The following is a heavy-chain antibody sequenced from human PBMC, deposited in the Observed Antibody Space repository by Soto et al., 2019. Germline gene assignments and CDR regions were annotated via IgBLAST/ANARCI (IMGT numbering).Heavy chain of an antibody. CDR2: IIPMFGTP. D-gene: IGHD3-3*01. V-gene: IGHV1-69*01. CDR3: ARGWAPGFDFWRGYPPFFYFAMDV. CDR1: GGTFSSYA. J-gene: IGHJ6*02. Sequence: QVQVVQSGAEVKRPGSSVKVSCRASGGTFSSYALSWVRQAPGQGLEWMGGIIPMFGTPKYAEKFQGRVTITADESTSTAYMELSSLTFDDTAVYYCARGWAPGFDFWRGYPPFFYFAMDVWGQGTTVTVSS.